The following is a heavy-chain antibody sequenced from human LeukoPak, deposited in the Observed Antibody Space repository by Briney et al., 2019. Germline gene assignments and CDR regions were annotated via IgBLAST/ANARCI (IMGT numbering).Heavy chain of an antibody. CDR3: AKIIAATGIDS. V-gene: IGHV3-23*01. CDR2: ISSSGRDT. J-gene: IGHJ4*02. CDR1: GFTFSNYA. D-gene: IGHD6-13*01. Sequence: GGSLRLSCAASGFTFSNYAMSWVRQAPGKGLEWVSSISSSGRDTYYADSVKGRFTISRDKSKKTLYLQMNSLRAEDTDVYYCAKIIAATGIDSWGQGTLDSVSS.